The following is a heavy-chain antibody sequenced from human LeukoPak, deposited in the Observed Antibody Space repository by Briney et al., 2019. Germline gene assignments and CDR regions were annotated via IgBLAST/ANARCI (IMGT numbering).Heavy chain of an antibody. CDR2: IIPIFGPP. CDR1: GGTFSNYA. CDR3: ARGPTDYDFWSGYSKKYYYYMDV. Sequence: ASVKVSCKASGGTFSNYAISGVRQAPGQGLEWMGGIIPIFGPPNNAEKLQDRVTLSMEESTSTAYMELSSLRSEDTAVYYCARGPTDYDFWSGYSKKYYYYMDVWGTGTTVTVSS. V-gene: IGHV1-69*05. D-gene: IGHD3-3*01. J-gene: IGHJ6*03.